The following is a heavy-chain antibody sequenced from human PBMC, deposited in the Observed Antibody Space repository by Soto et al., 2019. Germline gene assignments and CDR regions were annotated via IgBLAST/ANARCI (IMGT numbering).Heavy chain of an antibody. J-gene: IGHJ4*02. V-gene: IGHV1-46*01. D-gene: IGHD3-16*02. CDR2: INPSGGST. CDR3: ARGVRDYDYVWGSYQIDY. CDR1: GYTFTSYY. Sequence: GASVKVSCKASGYTFTSYYMHWVRQAPGQGLEWMGIINPSGGSTSYAQKFQGRVTMTRDTSTSTVYMELSSLRSEDTAVYYCARGVRDYDYVWGSYQIDYWGQGTLVTVSS.